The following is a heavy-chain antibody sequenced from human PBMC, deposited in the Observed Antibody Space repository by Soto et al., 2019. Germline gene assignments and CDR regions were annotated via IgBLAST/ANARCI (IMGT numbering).Heavy chain of an antibody. CDR3: ARRYGGNSGDY. CDR1: GGSISSGGYY. V-gene: IGHV4-31*03. D-gene: IGHD2-21*02. J-gene: IGHJ4*02. Sequence: QVQLQESGPGLVKPSQTLSLTCTVSGGSISSGGYYWSWIRQHPGKGLEWIGYIYYSGSTYYNPSLKXRXTXSXXTSKNQCSLKLSSVTAADTAVYYCARRYGGNSGDYWGQGTLVTVSS. CDR2: IYYSGST.